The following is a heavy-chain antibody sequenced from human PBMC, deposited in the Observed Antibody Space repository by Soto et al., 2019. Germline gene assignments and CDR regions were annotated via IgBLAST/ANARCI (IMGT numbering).Heavy chain of an antibody. V-gene: IGHV1-2*02. CDR1: GYTFTGFY. D-gene: IGHD3-22*01. CDR2: INPNNGDT. Sequence: GASVKVSCKASGYTFTGFYLHWVRRAPGQGLEWMGWINPNNGDTNYAQGFQGRVIMTRDTSITTAYMEVSRLRSDDTAVYYCARIRTYYYSSGSLNHWGQGTQVTVS. J-gene: IGHJ5*02. CDR3: ARIRTYYYSSGSLNH.